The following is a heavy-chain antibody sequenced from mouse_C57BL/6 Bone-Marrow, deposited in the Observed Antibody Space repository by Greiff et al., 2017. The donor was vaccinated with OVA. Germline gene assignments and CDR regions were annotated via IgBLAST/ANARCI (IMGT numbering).Heavy chain of an antibody. CDR1: GFTFSDYY. Sequence: EVQLVESEGGLVQPGSSMKLSCTASGFTFSDYYMAWVRQVPEKGLEWVANINYDGSSTYYLDSLKSRFIISRDNAKNILYLQMSSLKSEDTATYYCARVPYYGFFDYWGQGTTLTVSS. D-gene: IGHD1-1*01. J-gene: IGHJ2*01. CDR3: ARVPYYGFFDY. CDR2: INYDGSST. V-gene: IGHV5-16*01.